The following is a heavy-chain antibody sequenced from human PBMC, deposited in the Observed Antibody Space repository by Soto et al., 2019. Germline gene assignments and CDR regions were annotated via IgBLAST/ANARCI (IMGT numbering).Heavy chain of an antibody. CDR2: INAGNGNT. D-gene: IGHD1-20*01. J-gene: IGHJ4*02. CDR3: ARGITLPTPLDY. Sequence: QVQLVQSGAEEKKPGASVKVSCKASGYTFTSYAMHWVRQAPGQRLEWMGWINAGNGNTKYSQKFRGRVTITRDTSASTADMELSSLRAEDTAVYYCARGITLPTPLDYWGQGTLVTVSS. CDR1: GYTFTSYA. V-gene: IGHV1-3*05.